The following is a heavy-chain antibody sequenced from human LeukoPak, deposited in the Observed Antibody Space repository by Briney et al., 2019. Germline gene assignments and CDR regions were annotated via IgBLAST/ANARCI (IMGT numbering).Heavy chain of an antibody. CDR2: INQHGSEK. J-gene: IGHJ4*02. V-gene: IGHV3-7*01. Sequence: GSLRLSCAASGFTFSTYWMSWVRQAPGKGLEWVANINQHGSEKYYVDSVKGRFTISRDNAKNSLYLQMNNLRAEDTAVYYCARGGELLRPADYWGQGTLVTVSS. CDR1: GFTFSTYW. CDR3: ARGGELLRPADY. D-gene: IGHD1-26*01.